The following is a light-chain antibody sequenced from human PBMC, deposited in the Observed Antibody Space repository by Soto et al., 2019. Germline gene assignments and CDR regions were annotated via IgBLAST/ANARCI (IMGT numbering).Light chain of an antibody. Sequence: EIVLTQSPATLSLSPGERATLSCRASQSIGSHLGWYQQRPGQAPRLLMYDSSNRTTGIPARFSGSGSGTDFTLTISSLEPEDFAVYYCLQRSDWPLTFGGGTKVE. V-gene: IGKV3-11*01. CDR2: DSS. CDR1: QSIGSH. J-gene: IGKJ4*01. CDR3: LQRSDWPLT.